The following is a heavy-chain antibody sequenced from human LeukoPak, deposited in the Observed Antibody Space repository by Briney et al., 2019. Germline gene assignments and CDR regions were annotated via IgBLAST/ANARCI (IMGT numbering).Heavy chain of an antibody. D-gene: IGHD3-22*01. CDR3: ASWYYYDSSGPDY. CDR2: INHSGST. Sequence: SETLSLTCAVYGGSFSGYYWSWIRQPPGKGLEWIGEINHSGSTNYNPSLKSRVTISVDTSKNQFSLKLSSVTAADTAVYYCASWYYYDSSGPDYWGHGTLVTVSS. V-gene: IGHV4-34*01. J-gene: IGHJ4*01. CDR1: GGSFSGYY.